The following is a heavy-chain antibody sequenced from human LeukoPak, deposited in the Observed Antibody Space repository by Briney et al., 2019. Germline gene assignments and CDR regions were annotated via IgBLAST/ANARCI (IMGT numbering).Heavy chain of an antibody. CDR2: ISTSGSTT. V-gene: IGHV3-48*03. Sequence: PGGSLRLPCAASGFIFSGHEMNWVRQAPGKGLQWVSYISTSGSTTYYADSVKGRFTISRDNAKNSLYLQMNSLRAEDTAVYYCARDLPYYYDSSGYSLSRPTFDYWGQGTLVTVSS. D-gene: IGHD3-22*01. CDR1: GFIFSGHE. J-gene: IGHJ4*02. CDR3: ARDLPYYYDSSGYSLSRPTFDY.